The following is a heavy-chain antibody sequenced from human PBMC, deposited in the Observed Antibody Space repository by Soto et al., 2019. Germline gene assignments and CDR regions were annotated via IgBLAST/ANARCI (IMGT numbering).Heavy chain of an antibody. J-gene: IGHJ5*02. V-gene: IGHV1-3*01. CDR2: INAGNGNT. Sequence: GASVKVSCKASGYTFTSYAMHWVRQAPGQRLEWVGWINAGNGNTKYSQKFQGRVTITRDTSASTAYMELSSLRSEDTAVYYCARGRLLGWFDPWGQGTLVTVSS. CDR3: ARGRLLGWFDP. CDR1: GYTFTSYA.